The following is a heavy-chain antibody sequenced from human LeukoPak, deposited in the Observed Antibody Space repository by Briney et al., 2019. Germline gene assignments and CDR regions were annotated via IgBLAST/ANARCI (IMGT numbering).Heavy chain of an antibody. CDR2: IYYSGST. CDR3: ARETAGRYYFDY. Sequence: PSETLSLTCTVSGGSISSYYGTWIRQPPGKGLEGIGYIYYSGSTNYNPSLKSGVTISVDTSETQLSLKLSSVTAADTAVYYCARETAGRYYFDYWGQGTLVTVSS. D-gene: IGHD2-21*02. CDR1: GGSISSYY. V-gene: IGHV4-59*01. J-gene: IGHJ4*02.